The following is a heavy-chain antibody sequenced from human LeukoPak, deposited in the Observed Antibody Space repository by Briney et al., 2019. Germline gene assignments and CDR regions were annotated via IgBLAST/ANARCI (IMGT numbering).Heavy chain of an antibody. CDR1: GGSFSGYY. D-gene: IGHD3-9*01. CDR3: ARGGLRYFDWFPPKYYFDC. V-gene: IGHV4-34*01. CDR2: INHSGST. J-gene: IGHJ4*02. Sequence: SETLSLTCAVYGGSFSGYYWSWIRQPPGKGLEWIGEINHSGSTNYNPSLKSRVTISVDTSKNQFSLKLSSVTAADTAVYYCARGGLRYFDWFPPKYYFDCGGRGTLVTVSS.